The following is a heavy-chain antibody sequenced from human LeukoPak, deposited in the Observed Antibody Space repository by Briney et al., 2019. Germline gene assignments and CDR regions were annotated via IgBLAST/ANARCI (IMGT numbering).Heavy chain of an antibody. CDR3: AAITMVRGPHRFDP. J-gene: IGHJ5*02. D-gene: IGHD3-10*01. CDR1: GGSFSGYY. V-gene: IGHV4-34*01. Sequence: SETLSLTCAVYGGSFSGYYWSWIRQPPGKGLEWIGEINHSGSTNYNPSLKSRVTISVDTSKNQFSLKLSSVTAADTAVYYCAAITMVRGPHRFDPWGQGTLVTVSS. CDR2: INHSGST.